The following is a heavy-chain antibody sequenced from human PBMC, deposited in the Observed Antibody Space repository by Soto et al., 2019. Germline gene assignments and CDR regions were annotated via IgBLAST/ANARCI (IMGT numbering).Heavy chain of an antibody. CDR1: GGSISSSSYY. D-gene: IGHD3-10*01. V-gene: IGHV4-39*01. CDR3: ARVLGSGSYPIYYYYYMDV. CDR2: IYYSGST. Sequence: QLQLQESGPGLVKPSETLSLTCTVSGGSISSSSYYWGWIRQPPGKGLEWIGSIYYSGSTYYNPSLKSRVTISVDPSKNQFSLKLSSVTAADTAVYYCARVLGSGSYPIYYYYYMDVWGKGTTVTVSS. J-gene: IGHJ6*03.